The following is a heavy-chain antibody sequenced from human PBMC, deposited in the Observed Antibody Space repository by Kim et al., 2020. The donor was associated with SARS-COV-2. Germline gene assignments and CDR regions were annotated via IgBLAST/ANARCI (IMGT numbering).Heavy chain of an antibody. Sequence: GGSLRLSCAASGFTFSSYAMSWVRQAPGKGLEWVSAISGSGGSTYYADSVKGRFTISRDNSKNTLYLQMNSLRAEDTAVYYCAKERFGGDSPTYYYGSGKYPNTDHWGQGTVVTVST. CDR1: GFTFSSYA. D-gene: IGHD3-10*01. J-gene: IGHJ4*02. CDR2: ISGSGGST. V-gene: IGHV3-23*01. CDR3: AKERFGGDSPTYYYGSGKYPNTDH.